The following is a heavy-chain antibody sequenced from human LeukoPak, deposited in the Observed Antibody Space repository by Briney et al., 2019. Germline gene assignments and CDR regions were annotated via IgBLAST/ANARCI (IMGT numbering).Heavy chain of an antibody. CDR2: IYHSGST. Sequence: PSETLSLTCTVSGYSISSGYYWGWIRQPPGKGLEWIGYIYHSGSTYYNPSLKSRVTISVDRSKNQFSLKLSSVTAADTAVYYCARGGLHQDYWGQGTLVTVSS. V-gene: IGHV4-38-2*02. D-gene: IGHD5-18*01. J-gene: IGHJ4*02. CDR3: ARGGLHQDY. CDR1: GYSISSGYY.